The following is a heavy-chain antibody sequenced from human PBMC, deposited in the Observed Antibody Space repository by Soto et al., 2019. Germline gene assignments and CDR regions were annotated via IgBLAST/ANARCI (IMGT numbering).Heavy chain of an antibody. Sequence: QLQLQESGSGLVKPSQTLSLTCAVSGGSISSGGYSWSWIRQPPGKGLEWIGYIYHSGSTYYNPSLKSRVNISVDRSKNQCSLKLSSVTSADTAVYYCARTEPGTFDPWGQGTLVTVSS. CDR2: IYHSGST. D-gene: IGHD1-7*01. J-gene: IGHJ5*02. CDR1: GGSISSGGYS. CDR3: ARTEPGTFDP. V-gene: IGHV4-30-2*01.